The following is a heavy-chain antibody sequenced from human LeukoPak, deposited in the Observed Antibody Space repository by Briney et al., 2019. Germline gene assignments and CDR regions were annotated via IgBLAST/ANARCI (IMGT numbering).Heavy chain of an antibody. CDR1: GYTFTGYY. V-gene: IGHV1-2*04. J-gene: IGHJ4*02. D-gene: IGHD5-18*01. CDR3: AREVDTASLGY. CDR2: INPNSGGT. Sequence: ASVKVSCKASGYTFTGYYMHWVRQAPGQGLEWMGWINPNSGGTNYAQKFQGWVTMTRDTSISTAYMELSRLRSDDTAVYYCAREVDTASLGYWGQGTLVAVSS.